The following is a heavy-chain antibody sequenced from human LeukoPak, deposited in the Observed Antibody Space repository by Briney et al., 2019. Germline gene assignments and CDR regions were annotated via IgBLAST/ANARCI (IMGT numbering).Heavy chain of an antibody. D-gene: IGHD3-9*01. CDR3: ARDSPRPGDILTGYYNVDSAFDI. V-gene: IGHV1-69*13. Sequence: SVKVSCKASGGTFSSYAISWVRQAPGQGLEWMGGIIPIFGTANYAQKFQGRVTITADESTSTAYMELSSLRSEDTAVYYCARDSPRPGDILTGYYNVDSAFDIWGQGTMVTVSS. CDR1: GGTFSSYA. CDR2: IIPIFGTA. J-gene: IGHJ3*02.